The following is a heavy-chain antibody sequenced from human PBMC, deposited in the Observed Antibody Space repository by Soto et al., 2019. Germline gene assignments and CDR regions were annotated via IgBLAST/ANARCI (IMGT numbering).Heavy chain of an antibody. Sequence: PGGSLRLSCVASGFTFSSYGIHWVRQAPGKGLEWVGVISSDGETKYYADSVKGRITISRDNSKNTLYLQMDSLRPEDMAVYYCAKEVAVAGDLDYWGHGPLVTSPQ. D-gene: IGHD6-19*01. CDR3: AKEVAVAGDLDY. CDR2: ISSDGETK. CDR1: GFTFSSYG. J-gene: IGHJ4*01. V-gene: IGHV3-30*18.